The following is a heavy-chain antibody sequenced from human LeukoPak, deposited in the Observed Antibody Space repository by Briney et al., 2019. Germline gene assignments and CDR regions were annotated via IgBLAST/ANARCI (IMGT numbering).Heavy chain of an antibody. CDR3: ARGARETVTTLRYYYGMDV. D-gene: IGHD4-17*01. J-gene: IGHJ6*02. CDR2: INHSGST. V-gene: IGHV4-34*01. CDR1: GGSFSGYY. Sequence: SETLSLTCAVYGGSFSGYYWSWIRQPPGKGLEWIGEINHSGSTNYNPSLKSRVTISVDTSKNQFSLKLSSVTAADTAVYYCARGARETVTTLRYYYGMDVWGQGTTVTVSS.